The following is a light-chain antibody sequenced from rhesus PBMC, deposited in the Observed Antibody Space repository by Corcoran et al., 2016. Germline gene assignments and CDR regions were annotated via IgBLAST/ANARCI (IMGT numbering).Light chain of an antibody. Sequence: DIQMTQSPSSLSASVGDRVTITCRASQGISSWLAWYRQKPGKAPKLMIYKASSLQGGVPSRFRGSGPGTDFTLTSSSLQPEDFATYDCQQYNSAPWTFGLGTKVEIK. V-gene: IGKV1-21*01. CDR2: KAS. CDR1: QGISSW. J-gene: IGKJ1*01. CDR3: QQYNSAPWT.